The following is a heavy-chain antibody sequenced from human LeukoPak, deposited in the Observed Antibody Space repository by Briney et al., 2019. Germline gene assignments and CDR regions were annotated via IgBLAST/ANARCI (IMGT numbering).Heavy chain of an antibody. CDR2: IYYSGST. CDR3: ARVHSGSYYIYFDY. Sequence: SETLSLTCSVSGGSISSTVYYWGWIRQPPGKGLEWIGSIYYSGSTYYNPSLKSRVTISVDTSKNQFSLKLSSVTAADTAVYYCARVHSGSYYIYFDYWGQGTLVTVSS. V-gene: IGHV4-39*07. D-gene: IGHD1-26*01. J-gene: IGHJ4*02. CDR1: GGSISSTVYY.